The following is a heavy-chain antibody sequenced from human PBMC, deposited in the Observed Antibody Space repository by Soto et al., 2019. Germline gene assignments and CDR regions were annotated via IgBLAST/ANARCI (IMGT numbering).Heavy chain of an antibody. CDR1: GFTFSSYA. V-gene: IGHV3-23*01. CDR3: AKDAPNRIAARHGSVGY. CDR2: ISGSGGST. D-gene: IGHD6-6*01. J-gene: IGHJ4*02. Sequence: GGSLRLSCAASGFTFSSYAMSWVRQAPGKGLEWVSAISGSGGSTYYADSVKGRFTISRDNSKNTLYLQMNSLRAEDTAVYYCAKDAPNRIAARHGSVGYWGQGTLVTVSS.